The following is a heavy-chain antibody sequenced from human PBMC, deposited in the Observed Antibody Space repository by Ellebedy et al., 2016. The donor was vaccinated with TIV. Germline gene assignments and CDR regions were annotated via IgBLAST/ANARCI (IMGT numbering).Heavy chain of an antibody. V-gene: IGHV3-73*01. CDR1: GFTFSGSA. CDR3: TRLPLIVSAAPDDY. CDR2: IRSKANSYAT. J-gene: IGHJ4*02. D-gene: IGHD2-15*01. Sequence: GGSLRLSXAASGFTFSGSAMHWVRQDSGKGLEWVGRIRSKANSYATAYAASVKGRFTISRDDSKNTAYLQMNSLKTEDTAVYYCTRLPLIVSAAPDDYWGQGTLVTVSS.